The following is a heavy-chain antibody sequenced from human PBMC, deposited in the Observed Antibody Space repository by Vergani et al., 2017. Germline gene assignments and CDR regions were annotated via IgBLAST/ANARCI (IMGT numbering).Heavy chain of an antibody. J-gene: IGHJ4*02. D-gene: IGHD5-18*01. CDR1: GYSISSGYY. Sequence: QVQLQESGPGLVKPSETLSLTCTVSGYSISSGYYWGWIRQPPGKGLEWIGSIYHSGSTYYNPSLKSRVTISVDTSKNQFSLKLSSVTAADTAVYYCARGRIQLWKALFDYWGQGTLVTVSS. CDR2: IYHSGST. V-gene: IGHV4-38-2*02. CDR3: ARGRIQLWKALFDY.